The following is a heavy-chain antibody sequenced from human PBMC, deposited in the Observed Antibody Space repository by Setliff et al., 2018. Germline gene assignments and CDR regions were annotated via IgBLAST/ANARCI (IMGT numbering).Heavy chain of an antibody. CDR2: ISAYNGNT. V-gene: IGHV1-18*01. CDR3: ARTVYYDSSGYGV. J-gene: IGHJ4*02. Sequence: GASVKVSCKASGYTFSTYGITWVRQAPGQGLEWMGWISAYNGNTNYAQKPQGRVTMTTDTSTSTAYMELRSLRSDDTAVYYCARTVYYDSSGYGVWGQGTQVTVS. D-gene: IGHD3-22*01. CDR1: GYTFSTYG.